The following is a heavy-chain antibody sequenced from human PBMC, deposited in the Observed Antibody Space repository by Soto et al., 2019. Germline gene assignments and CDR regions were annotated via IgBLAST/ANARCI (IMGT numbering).Heavy chain of an antibody. CDR2: INAVNGNT. CDR3: ARALSCVTGDRFSMDY. CDR1: GYTFTSYA. J-gene: IGHJ4*02. D-gene: IGHD7-27*01. V-gene: IGHV1-3*01. Sequence: ASVKVSCKASGYTFTSYAMHWVRQAPGQRLEWMGWINAVNGNTKYSQKFQGRVTITRDTSASTAYMELSSLRSEDTAVYYCARALSCVTGDRFSMDYWGQGTLVTVSS.